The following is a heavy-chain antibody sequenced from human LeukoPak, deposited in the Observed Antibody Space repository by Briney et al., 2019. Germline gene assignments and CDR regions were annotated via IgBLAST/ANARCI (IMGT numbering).Heavy chain of an antibody. Sequence: SETLSLTCAVYGGSFSGYYWSWIRQPPGNGLEWIGEINHSGSTNYNPSLKSRVTISIDTSKNQFSLKLSSVTAADTAVYYCARGRGLKHDYGVPYGRYYYYYYGMDVWGQGTTVTVSS. CDR3: ARGRGLKHDYGVPYGRYYYYYYGMDV. CDR1: GGSFSGYY. J-gene: IGHJ6*02. CDR2: INHSGST. D-gene: IGHD4-17*01. V-gene: IGHV4-34*01.